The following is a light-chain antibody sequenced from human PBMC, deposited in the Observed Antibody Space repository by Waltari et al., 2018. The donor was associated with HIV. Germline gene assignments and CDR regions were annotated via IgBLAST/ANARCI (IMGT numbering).Light chain of an antibody. V-gene: IGLV2-14*03. J-gene: IGLJ2*01. CDR1: YNY. CDR3: SSYTNNNTLI. CDR2: DVT. Sequence: YNYVSWYQQHPAKAPKLIIYDVTSRPSGVSNRFSASKSGNTASLTISGLQADDEADYYCSSYTNNNTLIFGGGTKLTVL.